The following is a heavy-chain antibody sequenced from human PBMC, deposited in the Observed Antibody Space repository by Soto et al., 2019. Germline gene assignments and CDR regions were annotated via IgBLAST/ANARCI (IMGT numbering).Heavy chain of an antibody. CDR2: ISAYNGNT. D-gene: IGHD3-9*01. J-gene: IGHJ5*02. CDR1: GYTFTSYG. CDR3: ARPLPYYDILTGYYPNNWFDP. V-gene: IGHV1-18*01. Sequence: ASVKVSCKASGYTFTSYGISWVRQAPGQGLEWMGWISAYNGNTNYAQKLQGRVTMTTDTSTSTAYMELRSLRSDDTAVYYCARPLPYYDILTGYYPNNWFDPCGQGTLVTVSS.